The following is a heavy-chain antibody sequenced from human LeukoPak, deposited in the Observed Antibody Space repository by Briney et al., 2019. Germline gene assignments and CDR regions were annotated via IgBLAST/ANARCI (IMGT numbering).Heavy chain of an antibody. CDR3: ARDGAFRIYDY. J-gene: IGHJ4*02. CDR2: IKQDGNEK. D-gene: IGHD3-3*02. Sequence: QPGGSLRLSCAAAGFTLSSYWMTCVRQAPGKGLEWVASIKQDGNEKYYVDSVKGRFTISRDNARNSLYLQMSSLRADDPAVYYCARDGAFRIYDYWGQGTLVTVSS. V-gene: IGHV3-7*01. CDR1: GFTLSSYW.